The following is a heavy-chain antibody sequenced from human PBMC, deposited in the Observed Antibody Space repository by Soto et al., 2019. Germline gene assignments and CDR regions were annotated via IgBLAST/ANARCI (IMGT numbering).Heavy chain of an antibody. CDR2: MNPNSGNT. D-gene: IGHD2-2*03. V-gene: IGHV1-8*01. Sequence: QVPLVQSGAEVKKPGASVKVSCKASGYTFTSYDINWVRQATGQGLEWMGWMNPNSGNTGYAQKFQGRVTMTRNTSISTAYMELSSLRSEDTAVYYCARGPSGYCSSTSCYYYYYYMDVWGKGTTVTVSS. CDR1: GYTFTSYD. J-gene: IGHJ6*03. CDR3: ARGPSGYCSSTSCYYYYYYMDV.